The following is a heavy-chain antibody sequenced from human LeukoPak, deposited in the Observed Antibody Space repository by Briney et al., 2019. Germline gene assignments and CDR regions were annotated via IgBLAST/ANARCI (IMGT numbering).Heavy chain of an antibody. CDR1: GYSISSGYY. CDR3: VGGYYFDY. Sequence: PSETLSLTCAVSGYSISSGYYWGWIRQPPRKGLEWIGSIYYSGSTYYNPSLKSRVTISVDTSKNQFSLKLSSVTAADTAVYYCVGGYYFDYWGQGTLVTVSS. J-gene: IGHJ4*02. CDR2: IYYSGST. V-gene: IGHV4-38-2*01.